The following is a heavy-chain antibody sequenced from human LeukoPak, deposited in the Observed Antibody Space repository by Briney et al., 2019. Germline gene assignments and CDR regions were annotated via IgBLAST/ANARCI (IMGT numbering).Heavy chain of an antibody. CDR1: GFTFTSHT. CDR2: ISVSGAST. V-gene: IGHV3-23*01. J-gene: IGHJ3*02. Sequence: PGGSLRLSGTASGFTFTSHTMNWVRQAPGKGREWVSGISVSGASTYYADSVKGRLTVSRDNSKNTLYLQINSLRAEDTAVYYCAKNHEVGATSLNDAFDIWGQGTMVTVSS. CDR3: AKNHEVGATSLNDAFDI. D-gene: IGHD1-26*01.